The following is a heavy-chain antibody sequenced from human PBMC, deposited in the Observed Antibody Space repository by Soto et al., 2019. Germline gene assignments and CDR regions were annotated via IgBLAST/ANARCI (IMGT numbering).Heavy chain of an antibody. CDR2: IYYSGST. CDR1: GGSISSSSYY. D-gene: IGHD2-2*01. J-gene: IGHJ6*03. V-gene: IGHV4-39*01. Sequence: PSETLSLTCTVSGGSISSSSYYWGWIRQPPGKGLEWIGSIYYSGSTYYNPSLKSRVTISVDTSKNQFSLKLSSVTAADTAVYYCARQGCSSTSCWSLTYYYYMDVWGKGTTVTVSS. CDR3: ARQGCSSTSCWSLTYYYYMDV.